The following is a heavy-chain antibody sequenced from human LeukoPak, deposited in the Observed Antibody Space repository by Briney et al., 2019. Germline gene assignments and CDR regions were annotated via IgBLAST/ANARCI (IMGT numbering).Heavy chain of an antibody. Sequence: PSGTLSLTCAVSGGSISSYYWSWIRQSPGKGLAWIGYIYYSGSTNYNPSLKSRVTISVDTSKNQFSLKLTSVTAADTAVYYCARLSVIVGSTLEYYYYYMDVWGQGTTVTVSS. V-gene: IGHV4-59*12. CDR2: IYYSGST. CDR3: ARLSVIVGSTLEYYYYYMDV. D-gene: IGHD1-26*01. CDR1: GGSISSYY. J-gene: IGHJ6*03.